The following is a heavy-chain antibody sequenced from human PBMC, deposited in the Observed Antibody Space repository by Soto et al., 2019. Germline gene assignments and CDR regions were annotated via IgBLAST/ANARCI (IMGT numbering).Heavy chain of an antibody. CDR1: GFAFSNYW. CDR3: ARGGNRNFDY. V-gene: IGHV3-74*01. Sequence: QPGGSLRLSCAASGFAFSNYWMHWVRQAPGKGLVWVSRINSDVTDTTYADSVKGRFTISRDNAKNTLYLQMNRLGAEDTAVYYCARGGNRNFDYWGQGTLVTVSS. CDR2: INSDVTDT. J-gene: IGHJ4*02.